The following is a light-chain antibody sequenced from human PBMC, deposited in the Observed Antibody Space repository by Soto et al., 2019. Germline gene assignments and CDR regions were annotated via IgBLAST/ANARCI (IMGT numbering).Light chain of an antibody. J-gene: IGKJ5*01. CDR2: DAS. Sequence: EIVLRQSPATLALSPGERATLSCRASQRVSSDLAWDQQKPGQAPRLLIYDASNRATGIPARFSGSASGTDFTLTISILEPEDFAVYCCQQRSDWPKFTSGQGTRLDSK. CDR1: QRVSSD. CDR3: QQRSDWPKFT. V-gene: IGKV3-11*01.